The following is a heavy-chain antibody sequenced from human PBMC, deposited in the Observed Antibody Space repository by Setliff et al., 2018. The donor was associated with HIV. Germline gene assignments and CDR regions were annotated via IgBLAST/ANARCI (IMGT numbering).Heavy chain of an antibody. CDR2: SVPLFGTV. CDR1: GGTFTNSV. CDR3: ARSSIAARNGAFDI. D-gene: IGHD6-6*01. V-gene: IGHV1-69*05. J-gene: IGHJ3*02. Sequence: ASVKVSCKASGGTFTNSVLTWVRQAPGQGLEWMGGSVPLFGTVKYPQKLQGRVTITTDESTSTAYMELSSLRSEDTAVYYCARSSIAARNGAFDIWGQGTMVTVSS.